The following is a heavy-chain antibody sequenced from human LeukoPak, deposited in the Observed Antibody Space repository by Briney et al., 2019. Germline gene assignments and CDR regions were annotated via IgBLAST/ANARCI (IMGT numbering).Heavy chain of an antibody. V-gene: IGHV1-18*01. D-gene: IGHD3-22*01. CDR2: ISAYNGNT. CDR1: GYTFTSYG. Sequence: GASVKVSCKASGYTFTSYGISWVRQAPGQGLEWMGWISAYNGNTNYAQKLQGRVTMTTDTSTSTAYMELRSLRSDDTAVYYCARELYYYDSSGYDAFDYWGQGTLVTVSS. J-gene: IGHJ4*02. CDR3: ARELYYYDSSGYDAFDY.